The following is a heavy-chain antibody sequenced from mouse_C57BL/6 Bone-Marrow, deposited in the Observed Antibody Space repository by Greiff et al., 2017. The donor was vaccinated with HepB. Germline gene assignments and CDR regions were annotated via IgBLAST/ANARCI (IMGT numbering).Heavy chain of an antibody. J-gene: IGHJ2*01. D-gene: IGHD1-1*01. CDR1: GYTFTNYW. Sequence: VKLMESGAELVRPGTSVKMSCKASGYTFTNYWIGWAKQRPGHGLEWIGDIYPGGGYTNYNEKFKGKATLTADKSSSTAYMQFSSLTSEDSAIYYCARWYYGSLYYFDYWGQGTTLTVSS. V-gene: IGHV1-63*01. CDR2: IYPGGGYT. CDR3: ARWYYGSLYYFDY.